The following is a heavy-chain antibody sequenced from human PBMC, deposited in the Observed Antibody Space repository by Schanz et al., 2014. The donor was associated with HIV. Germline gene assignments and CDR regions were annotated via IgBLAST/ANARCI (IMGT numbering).Heavy chain of an antibody. CDR2: LSGSGDDT. CDR1: GFTFSTYA. CDR3: ARSSDYYYGMDV. J-gene: IGHJ6*02. Sequence: EVQLLESGGGLVQPGGSLRLSCAASGFTFSTYAMSWVRQAPGKGLEWVSSLSGSGDDTYYADSVKGRFTISRDNSKNTLYLQMNSLRAEDTAVYYCARSSDYYYGMDVWGQGTTVTVSS. V-gene: IGHV3-23*01.